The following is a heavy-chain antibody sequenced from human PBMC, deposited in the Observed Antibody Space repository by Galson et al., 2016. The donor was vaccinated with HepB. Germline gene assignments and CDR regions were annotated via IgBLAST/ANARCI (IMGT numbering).Heavy chain of an antibody. CDR1: GFTFSTYA. J-gene: IGHJ4*02. CDR3: AKGGLRWYHNFNC. CDR2: ISGSAGST. Sequence: SLRLSCAVSGFTFSTYAMSWVRQAPGKGLEWVSVISGSAGSTYYADSAKGRFTISRDNSKNMLYMQVNSLRAEDTAVYYCAKGGLRWYHNFNCWGQGTLVTVSS. V-gene: IGHV3-23*01. D-gene: IGHD4-23*01.